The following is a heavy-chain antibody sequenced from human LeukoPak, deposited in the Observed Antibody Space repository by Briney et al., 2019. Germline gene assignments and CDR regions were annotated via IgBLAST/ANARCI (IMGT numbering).Heavy chain of an antibody. CDR2: INSDGSST. D-gene: IGHD3-22*01. J-gene: IGHJ4*02. Sequence: HPGGSLRLSCAASGFTFSSYWMHWVRQAPGKGLVWVSRINSDGSSTSYADSVKGRFTISRDNAKNTLHLQMNSLRAEDTAVYYYARESLWDYYDSSGYVLGYWGQGTLVTVSS. CDR3: ARESLWDYYDSSGYVLGY. CDR1: GFTFSSYW. V-gene: IGHV3-74*01.